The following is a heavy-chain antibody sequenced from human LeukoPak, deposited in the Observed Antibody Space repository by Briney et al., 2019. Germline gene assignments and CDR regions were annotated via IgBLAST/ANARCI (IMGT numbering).Heavy chain of an antibody. CDR2: IYPGDSDT. CDR1: GYSFTTNW. J-gene: IGHJ4*02. CDR3: AKRGVADGYFDL. V-gene: IGHV5-51*01. D-gene: IGHD6-13*01. Sequence: GESLKISCKGSGYSFTTNWIGWVRQMPGEGLDLMGIIYPGDSDTRYSPSFQGQVTISADKSVTTAYLQWSGLKASDTAMYYCAKRGVADGYFDLWGQGARVTVSS.